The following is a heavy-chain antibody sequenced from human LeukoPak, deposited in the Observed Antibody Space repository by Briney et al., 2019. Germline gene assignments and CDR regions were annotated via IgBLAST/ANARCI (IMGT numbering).Heavy chain of an antibody. CDR2: INGDGSTT. D-gene: IGHD3-10*01. J-gene: IGHJ5*02. Sequence: GGSLRLSCAASGFTFSSYWMHWVRQAPGKGLVWVSRINGDGSTTTYVDSVKARFTISRDSAKNTVYLQMNSLRVDDTAVYYCATVRSGSWDWFDPWGQGTLVTVSS. CDR1: GFTFSSYW. V-gene: IGHV3-74*01. CDR3: ATVRSGSWDWFDP.